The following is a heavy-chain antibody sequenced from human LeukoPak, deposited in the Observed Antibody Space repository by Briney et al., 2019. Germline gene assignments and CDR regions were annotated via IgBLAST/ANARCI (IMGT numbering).Heavy chain of an antibody. V-gene: IGHV4-34*01. CDR1: GGSFSGYY. Sequence: SETLSLTCAVYGGSFSGYYWSWIRQPPGKGLEWVGEINHSGSTNYNPSLKSRVTISVDTSKNQFSLKLSSVTAADTAVYYCARELEATRRYYYGSGSYPVLDYWGQGTLVTVSS. J-gene: IGHJ4*02. D-gene: IGHD3-10*01. CDR2: INHSGST. CDR3: ARELEATRRYYYGSGSYPVLDY.